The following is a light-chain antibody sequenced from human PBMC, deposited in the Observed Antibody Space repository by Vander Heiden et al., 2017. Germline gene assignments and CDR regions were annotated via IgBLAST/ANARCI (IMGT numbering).Light chain of an antibody. J-gene: IGLJ2*01. CDR3: CAFLGRQAV. V-gene: IGLV2-8*01. Sequence: QSALTQPHSAPGSPGQSVTFSCTATRRDVEAYHFVSWDLQFPGESTQPIITEGNQRTPGVPDLFSGSKSSNTASLTVSVLQAEDEADYFCCAFLGRQAVFGGGTRLTVL. CDR1: RRDVEAYHF. CDR2: EGN.